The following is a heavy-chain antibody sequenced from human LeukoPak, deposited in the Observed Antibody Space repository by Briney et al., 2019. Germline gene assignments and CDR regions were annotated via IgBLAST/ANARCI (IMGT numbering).Heavy chain of an antibody. CDR1: GDSVSSNSAA. CDR2: TYYRSKWYN. D-gene: IGHD3-22*01. Sequence: SQTLSLTCAISGDSVSSNSAAWNWIRQSPSRGLEWLGRTYYRSKWYNDYAVSVKSRITINPDTSKNQFSLQLNSVTPEDTAVYYCARGYDSSGYYKKTFDYWGQGTLVTVSS. J-gene: IGHJ4*02. V-gene: IGHV6-1*01. CDR3: ARGYDSSGYYKKTFDY.